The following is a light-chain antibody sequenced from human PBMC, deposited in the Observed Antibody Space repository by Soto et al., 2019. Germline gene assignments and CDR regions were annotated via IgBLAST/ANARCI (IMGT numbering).Light chain of an antibody. J-gene: IGKJ5*01. CDR1: QTVAND. CDR2: SAS. Sequence: EIVLTQSPGTLSLSPGERATLSCRASQTVANDLAWYQHKPGQAPRLLIHSASTRATGIPARFSGVGSETEFTLTSSSLQSEDFAIYYCQQYNEWPQTFGQGTRVEIK. V-gene: IGKV3-15*01. CDR3: QQYNEWPQT.